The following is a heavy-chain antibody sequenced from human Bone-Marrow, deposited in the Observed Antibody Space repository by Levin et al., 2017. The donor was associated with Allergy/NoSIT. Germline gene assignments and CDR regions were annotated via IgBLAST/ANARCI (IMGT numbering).Heavy chain of an antibody. D-gene: IGHD3-22*01. CDR2: IYPADSDT. CDR3: ARPPNYYDSSGAFDI. CDR1: GYIFTSYW. J-gene: IGHJ3*02. V-gene: IGHV5-51*01. Sequence: KVSCTCSGYIFTSYWIGWLRQVPGKGLEWMGIIYPADSDTKYSPSFQGQVTISVDKSISTAYLQWSSLKASDTAMYYCARPPNYYDSSGAFDIWGQGTMVTVSS.